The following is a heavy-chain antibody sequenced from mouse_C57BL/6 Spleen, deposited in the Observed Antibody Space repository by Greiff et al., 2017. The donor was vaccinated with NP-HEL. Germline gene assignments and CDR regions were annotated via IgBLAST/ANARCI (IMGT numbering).Heavy chain of an antibody. J-gene: IGHJ2*01. CDR3: ASGYDGFPYYFDY. Sequence: VQLKESVAELVRPGASVKLSCTASGFNIKNTYMHWVKQRPEQGLEWIGRIDPANGNTKYAPKFQGKATITADTSSNTAYLQLSSLTSEDTAIYYCASGYDGFPYYFDYWGQGTTLTVSS. V-gene: IGHV14-3*01. CDR1: GFNIKNTY. CDR2: IDPANGNT. D-gene: IGHD2-3*01.